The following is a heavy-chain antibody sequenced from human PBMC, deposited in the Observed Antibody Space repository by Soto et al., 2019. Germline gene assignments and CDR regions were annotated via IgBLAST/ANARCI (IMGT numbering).Heavy chain of an antibody. J-gene: IGHJ6*03. CDR1: GFTVSSNY. D-gene: IGHD3-22*01. Sequence: EVQLVESGGGWVQPGGSLRLSCAASGFTVSSNYMSWVRQAPGKGLEWVSVIYSGGSTYYADSVKGRFTISRHNSKNTLYLQMNSLRAEDTAVYYCARGFRPISSAYYYYYYMDVWGKGTTVTVSS. CDR3: ARGFRPISSAYYYYYYMDV. CDR2: IYSGGST. V-gene: IGHV3-53*04.